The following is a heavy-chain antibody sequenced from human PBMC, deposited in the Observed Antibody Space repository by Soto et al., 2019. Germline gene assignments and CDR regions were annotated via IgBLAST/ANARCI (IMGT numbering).Heavy chain of an antibody. CDR2: ISGSGGST. V-gene: IGHV3-23*01. CDR1: GFTFSSYA. CDR3: AKVLGSSWYRGLGMAYYYYSGMDV. D-gene: IGHD6-13*01. J-gene: IGHJ6*02. Sequence: GGSLRLSCAASGFTFSSYAMSWVRQAPGKGLEWVSAISGSGGSTYYADSVKGRFTISRDNSKNTLYLQMNSLRAEDTAVYYCAKVLGSSWYRGLGMAYYYYSGMDVWGQGTTVTVSS.